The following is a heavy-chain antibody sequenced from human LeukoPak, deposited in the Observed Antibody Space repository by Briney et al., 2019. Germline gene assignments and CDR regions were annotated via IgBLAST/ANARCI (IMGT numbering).Heavy chain of an antibody. Sequence: SETLSLTCAVYGGSFSGYYWSWIRQPPGKGLEWIGEINHSGSANYNPSLKSRVTISVDTSKNQFSLKLSSVTAADTAVYYCARGRIGRLIWDYYYYYMDVWGKGTTVTVSS. D-gene: IGHD3/OR15-3a*01. CDR3: ARGRIGRLIWDYYYYYMDV. V-gene: IGHV4-34*01. CDR1: GGSFSGYY. CDR2: INHSGSA. J-gene: IGHJ6*03.